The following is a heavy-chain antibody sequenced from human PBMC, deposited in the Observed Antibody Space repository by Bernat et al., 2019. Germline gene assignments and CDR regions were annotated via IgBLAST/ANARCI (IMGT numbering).Heavy chain of an antibody. Sequence: QVQLQESGPGLVKPSGTLSLTCAVSGGSISSSNWLRRVRQPPGKGLGWIGEIYHSGSTNYNPSLKIRVTISVDKSKNQFSLKLSSVTAADAAVYYCARDQVAGSSGLDYWGQGTLVTVSS. J-gene: IGHJ4*02. V-gene: IGHV4-4*02. CDR3: ARDQVAGSSGLDY. CDR1: GGSISSSNW. D-gene: IGHD6-19*01. CDR2: IYHSGST.